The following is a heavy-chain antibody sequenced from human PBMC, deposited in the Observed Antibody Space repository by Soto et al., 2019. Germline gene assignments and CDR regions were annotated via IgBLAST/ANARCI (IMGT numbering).Heavy chain of an antibody. Sequence: SLRLSCAASGFTFSSYAMSCVRQAPGKGLEWVSAISGSGGSTYYADSVKGRFTISRDNSKNTLYLQMNSLRAEDTAVYYCAKGLGDPYYFDYWGQGTLVTVSS. CDR3: AKGLGDPYYFDY. CDR1: GFTFSSYA. J-gene: IGHJ4*02. V-gene: IGHV3-23*01. CDR2: ISGSGGST. D-gene: IGHD4-17*01.